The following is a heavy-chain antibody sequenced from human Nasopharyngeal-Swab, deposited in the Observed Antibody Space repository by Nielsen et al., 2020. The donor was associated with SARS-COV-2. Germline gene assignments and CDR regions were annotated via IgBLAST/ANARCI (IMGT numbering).Heavy chain of an antibody. Sequence: GESLKISCAASGFTISSNYINWVRQAPGKGLEWVLLIYSGGSTYYADSVKGRFIISRDNSESTVYLQMNSLRAEDTAVYYCARLHSGSYVPVNWYFDLWGRGTLVTVSS. CDR3: ARLHSGSYVPVNWYFDL. D-gene: IGHD1-26*01. CDR2: IYSGGST. V-gene: IGHV3-66*01. J-gene: IGHJ2*01. CDR1: GFTISSNY.